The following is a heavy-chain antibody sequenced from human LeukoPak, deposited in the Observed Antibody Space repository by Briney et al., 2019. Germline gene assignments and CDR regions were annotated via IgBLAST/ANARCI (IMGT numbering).Heavy chain of an antibody. D-gene: IGHD6-19*01. V-gene: IGHV1-69*04. Sequence: VPSMKLSCNVSAPTFTSYSTRWVRHPPGRGLEWMGRIIPILGIANYAQKFQGRVTITADKSTSTAYMELSSLRSEDTAVYYCARDWSYSSGWYSLWGQRTLVTVSS. CDR2: IIPILGIA. CDR1: APTFTSYS. J-gene: IGHJ4*02. CDR3: ARDWSYSSGWYSL.